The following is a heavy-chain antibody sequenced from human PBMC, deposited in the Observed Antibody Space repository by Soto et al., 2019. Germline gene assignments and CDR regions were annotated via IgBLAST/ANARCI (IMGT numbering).Heavy chain of an antibody. J-gene: IGHJ4*02. CDR2: INYRETT. V-gene: IGHV4-31*03. CDR3: ARDAPGAAPY. D-gene: IGHD6-13*01. Sequence: QVQLQESGPGLVKPSQTLSLTCTVSGGPVINGDSYLNWIRQHPEKGLEWMGYINYRETTNYNAALKSRILISVDTSKNQFSLRLTSVTAADTAVYYCARDAPGAAPYWGQGTLVTVSS. CDR1: GGPVINGDSY.